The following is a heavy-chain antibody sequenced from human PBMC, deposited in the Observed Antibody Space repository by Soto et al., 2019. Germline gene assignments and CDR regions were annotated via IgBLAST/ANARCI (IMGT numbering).Heavy chain of an antibody. CDR2: ISYDGSNK. V-gene: IGHV3-30-3*01. CDR3: ARDRSYYYVWGSYRPDAFDI. Sequence: LRLSCAASGFTFSSYAMHWVRQAPGKGLEWVAVISYDGSNKYYADSVKGRFTISRDNSKTLYLQMNSLRAEDTAVYYCARDRSYYYVWGSYRPDAFDIWGQGTMVT. D-gene: IGHD3-16*02. J-gene: IGHJ3*02. CDR1: GFTFSSYA.